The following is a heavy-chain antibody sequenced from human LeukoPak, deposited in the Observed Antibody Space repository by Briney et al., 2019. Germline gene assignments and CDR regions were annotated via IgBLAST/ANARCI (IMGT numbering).Heavy chain of an antibody. CDR1: GFTFNTYA. D-gene: IGHD3-22*01. CDR2: ISGSGGST. V-gene: IGHV3-23*01. CDR3: AKFGDSSSYYYTAKFDF. J-gene: IGHJ4*02. Sequence: GGSLRLSCAASGFTFNTYAMSWVRQAPGKGLEWVSDISGSGGSTCYADSVKGRFTISRDNSKNTLYLQMNSLRAEDTAVYYCAKFGDSSSYYYTAKFDFWGQGTLVSVSS.